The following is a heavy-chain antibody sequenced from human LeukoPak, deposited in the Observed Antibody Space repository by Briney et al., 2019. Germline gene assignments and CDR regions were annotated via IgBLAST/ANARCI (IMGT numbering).Heavy chain of an antibody. D-gene: IGHD2-2*01. CDR2: IYYTGST. CDR1: GGSIGSIY. Sequence: PSETLSLTCTVSGGSIGSIYWSWSRQPPGKGLEWIGYIYYTGSTEYHPSLKSRVTISLDPSKNQFSLKLTSVTAADTAVYLCARVYQSAEYYFDYWGQGNLVGVSS. J-gene: IGHJ4*02. CDR3: ARVYQSAEYYFDY. V-gene: IGHV4-59*01.